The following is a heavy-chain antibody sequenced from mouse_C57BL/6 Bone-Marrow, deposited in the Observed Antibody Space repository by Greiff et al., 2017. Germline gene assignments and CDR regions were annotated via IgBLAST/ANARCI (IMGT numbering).Heavy chain of an antibody. V-gene: IGHV1-82*01. CDR1: GYAFSSSW. CDR3: ARAAQATWDYAMDY. CDR2: IYPGDGDT. D-gene: IGHD3-2*02. Sequence: QVHVKQSGPELVKPGASVKISCKASGYAFSSSWMNWVKQRPGKGLEWIGRIYPGDGDTNYNGKFKGKATLTADKSSSTAYMQLSSLTSEDSAVYVGARAAQATWDYAMDYWGQGTSVTVSS. J-gene: IGHJ4*01.